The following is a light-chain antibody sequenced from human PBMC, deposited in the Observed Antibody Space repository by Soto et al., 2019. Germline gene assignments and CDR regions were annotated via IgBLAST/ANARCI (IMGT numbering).Light chain of an antibody. CDR1: QTVGNNY. Sequence: EIVLTQSPGTLSLSPGERATLSCRASQTVGNNYLDWYQQKPGQAPRLLIYGASSRATVIPDRFSGSGSGTDFTLTISRLEPEDFAVYYCRQSATSPRTFGQGTKEEIK. CDR3: RQSATSPRT. V-gene: IGKV3-20*01. J-gene: IGKJ1*01. CDR2: GAS.